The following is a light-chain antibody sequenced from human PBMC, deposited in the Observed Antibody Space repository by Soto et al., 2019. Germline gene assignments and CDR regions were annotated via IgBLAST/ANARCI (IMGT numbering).Light chain of an antibody. J-gene: IGLJ2*01. V-gene: IGLV2-11*01. Sequence: QSVLTQPRSVSGSPGQSVTISCTGTSSDVGAYKYVSWYQQHAGKAPKLMIYDVSKRPSGVPDRFSGSKSGNTASLTISGLQAEDEADYYCCSYAGTYTLIFGGGTKLTVL. CDR1: SSDVGAYKY. CDR3: CSYAGTYTLI. CDR2: DVS.